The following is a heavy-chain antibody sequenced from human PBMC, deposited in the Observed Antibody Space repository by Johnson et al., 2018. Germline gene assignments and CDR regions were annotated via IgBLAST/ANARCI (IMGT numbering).Heavy chain of an antibody. V-gene: IGHV4-39*07. CDR1: GGSVSSSFYF. Sequence: QVQLQESGPGLVKPSETLSLTCSVSGGSVSSSFYFWGWIRQPPGKGLEWIGSIYYSGTTYYNPSLKSRVTISVDASKNQFSLKLSSVTAADTAVYYFAWLGRYYDSSGYYGEAYYNSHSMDVWGKGATVTVSS. CDR2: IYYSGTT. CDR3: AWLGRYYDSSGYYGEAYYNSHSMDV. D-gene: IGHD3-22*01. J-gene: IGHJ6*03.